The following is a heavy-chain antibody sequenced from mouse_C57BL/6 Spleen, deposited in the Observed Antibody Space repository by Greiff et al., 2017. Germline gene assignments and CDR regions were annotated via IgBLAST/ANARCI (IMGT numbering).Heavy chain of an antibody. J-gene: IGHJ1*03. Sequence: EVKLMESGGGLVQPGGSMKLSCVASGFTFSNYWMNWVRQSPEKGLEWVAQIRLKSDNYATHYAESVKGRFTISRDDSKSSVYLQMNNLRAEDTGINYCTGEPTVVARYFDVWGTGTTVTVSS. D-gene: IGHD1-1*01. CDR3: TGEPTVVARYFDV. V-gene: IGHV6-3*01. CDR1: GFTFSNYW. CDR2: IRLKSDNYAT.